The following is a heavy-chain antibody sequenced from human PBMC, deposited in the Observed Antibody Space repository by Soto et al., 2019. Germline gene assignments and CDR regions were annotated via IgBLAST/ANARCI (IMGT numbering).Heavy chain of an antibody. V-gene: IGHV1-18*01. J-gene: IGHJ6*02. D-gene: IGHD3-22*01. Sequence: ASVKVSCKASGYTFTSYGISWVRQAPGQGLEWMGWISAYNGNTNYAQKLQGRVTMTTDTSTSTAYMELRSLRSDDTAVYYCARAVSSYYDSSGYYPTEGYYYYYGMDVWGQGNTVTVSS. CDR2: ISAYNGNT. CDR3: ARAVSSYYDSSGYYPTEGYYYYYGMDV. CDR1: GYTFTSYG.